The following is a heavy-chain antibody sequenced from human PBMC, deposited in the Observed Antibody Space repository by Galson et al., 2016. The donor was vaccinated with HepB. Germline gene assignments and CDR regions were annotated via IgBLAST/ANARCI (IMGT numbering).Heavy chain of an antibody. Sequence: SLRLSCAASGFSLNSYVMHWVRQAPGKGLEWAAVVWYYGSKKYYADSVKGRFTISRDISKNTLYLQMNNLRVEDTAVYYCARDEGEYSLFDSWGQGTQVTVSS. CDR1: GFSLNSYV. CDR3: ARDEGEYSLFDS. CDR2: VWYYGSKK. D-gene: IGHD5-18*01. V-gene: IGHV3-33*01. J-gene: IGHJ4*02.